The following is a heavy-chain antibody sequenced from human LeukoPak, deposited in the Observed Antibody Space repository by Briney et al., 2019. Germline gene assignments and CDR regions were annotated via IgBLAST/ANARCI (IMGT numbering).Heavy chain of an antibody. Sequence: SVTVSRKASGGTFSSYANSWVRQAPGQGLEWVGGILASFGTANYAQKFQGRVTITTDESTSTAYMELSSLRSGDTAVYYCATSHRMRYTPATQYDYWGQGTLVTVSS. CDR3: ATSHRMRYTPATQYDY. D-gene: IGHD1-14*01. V-gene: IGHV1-69*05. CDR2: ILASFGTA. J-gene: IGHJ4*02. CDR1: GGTFSSYA.